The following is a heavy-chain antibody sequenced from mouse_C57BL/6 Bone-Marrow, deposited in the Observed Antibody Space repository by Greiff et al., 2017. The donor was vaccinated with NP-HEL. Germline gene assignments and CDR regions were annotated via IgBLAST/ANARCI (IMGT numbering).Heavy chain of an antibody. D-gene: IGHD1-1*01. CDR1: GYTFTSYW. V-gene: IGHV1-64*01. Sequence: VQLQQPGAELVKPGASVKLSCKASGYTFTSYWIHWVKQRPGQGLEWIGMIHPNSGSTNYNEKFKSKATLTVDKSSSTAYMQLSSLTSEDSAVYYCANHYYYGSSYYFDYWGQGTTLTVSS. J-gene: IGHJ2*01. CDR3: ANHYYYGSSYYFDY. CDR2: IHPNSGST.